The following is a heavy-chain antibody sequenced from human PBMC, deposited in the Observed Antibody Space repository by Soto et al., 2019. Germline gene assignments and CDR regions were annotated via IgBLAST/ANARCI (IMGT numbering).Heavy chain of an antibody. Sequence: GGSLRLSCAASGFTFSDYVMTWVRQAPGKGLEWVSSITNSGVDTYYADSVRGRFSISRDNSKNTLRLQMDSLGAGDTALYYCVGYYWYLGKKFDYWGQGTLVTVSS. V-gene: IGHV3-23*01. CDR3: VGYYWYLGKKFDY. CDR1: GFTFSDYV. D-gene: IGHD2-8*01. CDR2: ITNSGVDT. J-gene: IGHJ4*02.